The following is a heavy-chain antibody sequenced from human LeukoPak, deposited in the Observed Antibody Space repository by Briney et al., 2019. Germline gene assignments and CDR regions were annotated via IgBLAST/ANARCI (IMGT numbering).Heavy chain of an antibody. CDR2: INPNSGNT. CDR3: ARGLFGVVIIQNYYYMDV. D-gene: IGHD3-3*01. V-gene: IGHV1-8*03. Sequence: ASVKVSCKASGYTFTGYYMHWVRQAPGQGLEWMGWINPNSGNTGYAQKFQGRVTITRNTSISTAYMELSSLRSEDTAVYYCARGLFGVVIIQNYYYMDVWGKGTTVTVSS. CDR1: GYTFTGYY. J-gene: IGHJ6*03.